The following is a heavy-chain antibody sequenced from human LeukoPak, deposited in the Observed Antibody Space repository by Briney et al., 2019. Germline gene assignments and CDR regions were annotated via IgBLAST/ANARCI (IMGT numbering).Heavy chain of an antibody. Sequence: GGSLRLSCATSGFTFSSYAMSWVRQAPGKGLEWVSAISGSGGSTYYADSVKGRFTISRDNSKNTLYLQMNSLRAEDTAVYYCAKTPYGGYLYYFDYWGQGTLVTVSS. V-gene: IGHV3-23*01. CDR1: GFTFSSYA. CDR2: ISGSGGST. J-gene: IGHJ4*02. D-gene: IGHD5-12*01. CDR3: AKTPYGGYLYYFDY.